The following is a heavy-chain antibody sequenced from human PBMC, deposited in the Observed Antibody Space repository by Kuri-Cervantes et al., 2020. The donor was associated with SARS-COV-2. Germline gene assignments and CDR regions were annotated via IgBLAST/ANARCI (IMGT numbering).Heavy chain of an antibody. CDR2: INHSGST. Sequence: SESLSLACTVATGSISSYYWSWIRQLPGKGLGWIGEINHSGSTNYNTSLKSRVTISVDTSKNQFSLKLSSVTAAGTAVYYCAREVVPAAMHYYYYMDVWGQGTTVTVSS. CDR1: TGSISSYY. D-gene: IGHD2-2*01. CDR3: AREVVPAAMHYYYYMDV. J-gene: IGHJ6*03. V-gene: IGHV4-34*01.